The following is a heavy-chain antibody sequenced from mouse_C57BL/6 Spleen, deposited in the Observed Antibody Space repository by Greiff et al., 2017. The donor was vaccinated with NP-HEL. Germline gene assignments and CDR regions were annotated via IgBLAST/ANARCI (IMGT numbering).Heavy chain of an antibody. CDR3: ARDPGGGYDGWYFDV. D-gene: IGHD2-2*01. Sequence: EVHLVESGGGLVKPGGSLKLSCAASGFTFSSYAMSWVRQTPEKRLEWVATISDGGSYTYYPDNVKGRFTISRDNAKNNLYLQMSHLKSEDTAMYYCARDPGGGYDGWYFDVWGTGTTVTVSS. CDR1: GFTFSSYA. J-gene: IGHJ1*03. CDR2: ISDGGSYT. V-gene: IGHV5-4*01.